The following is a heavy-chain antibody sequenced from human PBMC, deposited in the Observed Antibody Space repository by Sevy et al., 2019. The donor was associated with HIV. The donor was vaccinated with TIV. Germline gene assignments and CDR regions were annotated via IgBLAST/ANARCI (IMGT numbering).Heavy chain of an antibody. D-gene: IGHD3-16*01. J-gene: IGHJ4*02. Sequence: GGSLRLSCAASGFAFSSFAMTWVRQTPGKGLEWVSSLSDSAGTTYYAASVKGRFTISRDNSKNTLFLLMNSLRPEDTAVYYCAKDSPYTESVTGAATGVLDNWGQGTLVTVSS. CDR1: GFAFSSFA. V-gene: IGHV3-23*01. CDR3: AKDSPYTESVTGAATGVLDN. CDR2: LSDSAGTT.